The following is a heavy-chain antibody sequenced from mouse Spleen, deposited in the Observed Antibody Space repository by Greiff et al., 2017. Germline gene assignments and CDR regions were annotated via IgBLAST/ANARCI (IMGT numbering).Heavy chain of an antibody. CDR3: AREGAYYGNYGLFAY. V-gene: IGHV1-55*01. D-gene: IGHD2-10*01. J-gene: IGHJ3*01. CDR2: IYPGSGST. Sequence: VQLQQPGAELVKPGASVKMSCKASGYTFTSYWITWVKQRPGQGLEWIGDIYPGSGSTNYNEKFKSKATLTVDTSSSTAYMQLSSLTSEDSAVYYCAREGAYYGNYGLFAYWGQGTLVTVSA. CDR1: GYTFTSYW.